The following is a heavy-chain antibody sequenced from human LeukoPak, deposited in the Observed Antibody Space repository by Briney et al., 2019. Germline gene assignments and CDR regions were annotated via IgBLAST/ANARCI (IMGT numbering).Heavy chain of an antibody. CDR3: AKPDLG. J-gene: IGHJ1*01. CDR2: ISWNSGSI. V-gene: IGHV3-9*01. Sequence: PGGSLRLSCAASGFTFDDYAMHWVRQAPGKGLEWVSGISWNSGSIGYADSVKGRFTISRDNAKNSLYLQMNSLRAEDTAVYYCAKPDLGWGQGTLVTVSS. CDR1: GFTFDDYA. D-gene: IGHD7-27*01.